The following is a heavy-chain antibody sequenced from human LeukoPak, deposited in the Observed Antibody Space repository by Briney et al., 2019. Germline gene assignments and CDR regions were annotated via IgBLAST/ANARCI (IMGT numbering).Heavy chain of an antibody. CDR3: ARERIHCGGADCKSYFDN. Sequence: GGSLRLSCVTIDFTFKNSWMTWVRQAPGKGLEWVANIKEDGREINYLGSVKGRFTISRDNAKNSLYLEMNSLRAEDTAVYYCARERIHCGGADCKSYFDNWGQGTLVTVSS. CDR2: IKEDGREI. D-gene: IGHD2-21*01. CDR1: DFTFKNSW. J-gene: IGHJ4*02. V-gene: IGHV3-7*01.